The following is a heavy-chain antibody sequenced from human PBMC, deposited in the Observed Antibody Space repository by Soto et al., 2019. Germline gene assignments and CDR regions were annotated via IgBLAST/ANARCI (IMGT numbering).Heavy chain of an antibody. Sequence: PSETLSLTCTVSGGSISSYYWSWIRQPPGKGLEWIGYIYYSGSTNYNPSLKSRVTISVDTSKNQFSLKLSSVTAADTAVYYCARDLDGSSPYYFDYWGQGTLVTVSS. CDR3: ARDLDGSSPYYFDY. J-gene: IGHJ4*02. CDR1: GGSISSYY. D-gene: IGHD6-6*01. CDR2: IYYSGST. V-gene: IGHV4-59*01.